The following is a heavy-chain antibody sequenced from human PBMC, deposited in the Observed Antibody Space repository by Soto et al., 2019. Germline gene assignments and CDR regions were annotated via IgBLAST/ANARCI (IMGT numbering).Heavy chain of an antibody. Sequence: SETLSLTCAVYGVSFSAYYWSWIRQSPGKGLEWIAEINHSGRTNYNLSLKSRVIISLDTPKNQFSLKLSSVTAADTAVYYCARDRSGYYPLFDYWGQGTLVTVSS. D-gene: IGHD3-3*01. J-gene: IGHJ4*02. CDR3: ARDRSGYYPLFDY. CDR1: GVSFSAYY. V-gene: IGHV4-34*01. CDR2: INHSGRT.